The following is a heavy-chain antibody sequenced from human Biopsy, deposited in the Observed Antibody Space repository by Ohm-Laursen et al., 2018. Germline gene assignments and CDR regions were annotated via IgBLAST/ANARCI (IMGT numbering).Heavy chain of an antibody. D-gene: IGHD3-3*01. CDR2: IYTIGDT. J-gene: IGHJ3*01. Sequence: GTLSLTCTVSGASMTGYFWTWVRQPAGKGLEWIGHIYTIGDTTYNPSLESRVTMSLDTSENQLSLKMTSLTAADTAVYFCAREDEGLLRALDLWGQGTMVTVSS. V-gene: IGHV4-4*07. CDR1: GASMTGYF. CDR3: AREDEGLLRALDL.